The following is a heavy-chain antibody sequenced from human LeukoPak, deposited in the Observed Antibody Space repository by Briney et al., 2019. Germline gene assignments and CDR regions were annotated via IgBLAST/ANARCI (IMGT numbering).Heavy chain of an antibody. CDR3: AKGRTHLWVLDAFDI. CDR2: IRHDESDK. D-gene: IGHD5-18*01. V-gene: IGHV3-30*02. J-gene: IGHJ3*02. Sequence: GGSLRLSCAASGFTFSSYGMHWVRQAPGKGLEWVAFIRHDESDKSYADSVKGRFTISRDYSKNTLYLQMNSLRADDTAVYYCAKGRTHLWVLDAFDIWGQGTMVTVSS. CDR1: GFTFSSYG.